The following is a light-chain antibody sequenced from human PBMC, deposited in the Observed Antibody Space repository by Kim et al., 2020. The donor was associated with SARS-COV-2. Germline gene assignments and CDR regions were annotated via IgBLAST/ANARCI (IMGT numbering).Light chain of an antibody. V-gene: IGKV3-20*01. CDR3: QQHGSSPLT. CDR1: PSVSGNY. CDR2: DAA. J-gene: IGKJ4*01. Sequence: SPGKRGTLSCRASPSVSGNYLAWYQQKPGQTPRLLIYDAASRATGIPDRFSGSGSGTDFTLTISGLEPEDLAVYYCQQHGSSPLTFGGGTKVDIK.